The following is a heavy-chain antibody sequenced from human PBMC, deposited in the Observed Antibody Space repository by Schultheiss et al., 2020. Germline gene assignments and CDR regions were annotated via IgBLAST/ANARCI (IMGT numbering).Heavy chain of an antibody. Sequence: SATLSLTCTVSGGSISSGGYYWSWIRQHPGKGLEWIGYIYYSGSTYYNPSLKSRVTISVDTSKNQFSLKLSSVTAADTAVYYCARDGNYYDSSGYYNDAFDIWGQGTMVTVSS. D-gene: IGHD3-22*01. CDR2: IYYSGST. J-gene: IGHJ3*02. CDR1: GGSISSGGYY. V-gene: IGHV4-31*03. CDR3: ARDGNYYDSSGYYNDAFDI.